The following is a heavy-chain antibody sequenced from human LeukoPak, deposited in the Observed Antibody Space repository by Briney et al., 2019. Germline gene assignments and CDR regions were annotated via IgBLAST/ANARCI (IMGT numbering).Heavy chain of an antibody. J-gene: IGHJ4*02. V-gene: IGHV4-4*07. CDR2: IYTSGST. CDR3: AREGSSSGGRCFDY. Sequence: SETLSLTCTVSGGSISSYYWSWIRQPAGKGLEWIGRIYTSGSTNYNPSLKSRVTMSVDTSKNQFSLKLSPVTAADTAVYYCAREGSSSGGRCFDYWGQGTLVTVSS. D-gene: IGHD4-23*01. CDR1: GGSISSYY.